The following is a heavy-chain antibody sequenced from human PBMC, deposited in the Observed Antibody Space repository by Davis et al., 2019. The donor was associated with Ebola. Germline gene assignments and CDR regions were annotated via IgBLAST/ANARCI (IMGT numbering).Heavy chain of an antibody. CDR1: GGSITSNKW. D-gene: IGHD2-21*02. CDR3: TMRGYGLLYYFDN. Sequence: SQTLSLTCGVSGGSITSNKWWNWVRQSPGKGLEWIAEIHYSGNINYNPSLKSRVTLSVDKSKNQFSLNLNSVTAADTAVYYCTMRGYGLLYYFDNWGQGTQVTVSS. J-gene: IGHJ4*02. V-gene: IGHV4-4*02. CDR2: IHYSGNI.